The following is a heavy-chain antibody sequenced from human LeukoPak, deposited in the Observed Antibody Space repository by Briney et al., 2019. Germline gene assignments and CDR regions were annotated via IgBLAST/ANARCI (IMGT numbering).Heavy chain of an antibody. D-gene: IGHD6-25*01. Sequence: PSETLSLTCTVSGGSISSYYWSWIRQPPGKGLEWIGYIYYSGSTNYNPSLKSRATISVDTSKNQFSLKLSSVTAADTAVYYCARERFSSGWDPSNWFDPWGQGTLVTVSS. CDR2: IYYSGST. CDR3: ARERFSSGWDPSNWFDP. CDR1: GGSISSYY. J-gene: IGHJ5*02. V-gene: IGHV4-59*01.